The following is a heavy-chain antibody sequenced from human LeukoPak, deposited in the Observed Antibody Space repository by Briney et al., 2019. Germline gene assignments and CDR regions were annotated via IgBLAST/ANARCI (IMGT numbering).Heavy chain of an antibody. J-gene: IGHJ4*02. CDR3: ARGGGGYVGFDY. CDR2: IKQGGSEK. Sequence: GGSLRLSCAASGFTFSSYWMSWVRQAPGKGLEWVANIKQGGSEKYYVDSVKGRFTISRDNPKNSLYLQMNSLRAEDTAVYHCARGGGGYVGFDYWGQGTLVTVSS. V-gene: IGHV3-7*03. CDR1: GFTFSSYW. D-gene: IGHD5-12*01.